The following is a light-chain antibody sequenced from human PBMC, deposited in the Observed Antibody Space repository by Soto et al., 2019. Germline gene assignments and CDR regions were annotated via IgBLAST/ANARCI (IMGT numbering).Light chain of an antibody. Sequence: EIGRTQSTDTLSLSPGERATLSCRASQSVNSNLAWYQQKAGQAPRLLIYGTSTRATGIPARFSGSGSGIDFTLTISRLEPEDSAVYYCQQYGSSPPWTFGQGTKVDIK. CDR1: QSVNSN. CDR3: QQYGSSPPWT. CDR2: GTS. V-gene: IGKV3-20*01. J-gene: IGKJ1*01.